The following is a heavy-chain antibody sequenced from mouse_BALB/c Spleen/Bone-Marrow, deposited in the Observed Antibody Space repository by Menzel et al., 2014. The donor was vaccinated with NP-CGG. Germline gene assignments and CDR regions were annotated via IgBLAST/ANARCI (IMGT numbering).Heavy chain of an antibody. Sequence: EVQLVESGGDLVKPGGSLKLSCAASGFTFSSYGMSWVRQTPDKRLEWVATISSGGSYTYYPDGVKGRFTISRDNAKNTLYLQMSSLKSEDTAMYYCARHRDAMDYWGQGTSVTVSS. CDR2: ISSGGSYT. CDR3: ARHRDAMDY. J-gene: IGHJ4*01. D-gene: IGHD3-3*01. CDR1: GFTFSSYG. V-gene: IGHV5-6*01.